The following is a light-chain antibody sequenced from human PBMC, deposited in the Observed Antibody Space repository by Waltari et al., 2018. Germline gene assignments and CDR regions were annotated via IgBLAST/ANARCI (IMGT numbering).Light chain of an antibody. CDR1: QSVSSND. V-gene: IGKV3-20*01. CDR3: QQYVGSPWT. J-gene: IGKJ1*01. CDR2: GAS. Sequence: EIVLTQYPGTLSLSPGERATHSCRASQSVSSNDLAWFQQKSGQAPKRLIFGASTRSTGIPDRFSGSGSGTDFTLTISRLEPEDFAVYYCQQYVGSPWTFGQGSKVEIK.